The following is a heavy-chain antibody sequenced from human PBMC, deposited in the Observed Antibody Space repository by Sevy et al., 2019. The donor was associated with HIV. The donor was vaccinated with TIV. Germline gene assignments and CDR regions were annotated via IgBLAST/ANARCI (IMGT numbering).Heavy chain of an antibody. CDR2: ITPNCGGT. J-gene: IGHJ4*02. V-gene: IGHV1-2*06. D-gene: IGHD2-2*03. CDR3: AAMDREGYMVY. CDR1: GYTFTGYY. Sequence: ASVKVSSKASGYTFTGYYMHWVRQAPGQGLEWMGRITPNCGGTNCAQKFQGRVTMTRDTSISTAYMELSRLRSDDTAVYYCAAMDREGYMVYWVQGTLVTVSS.